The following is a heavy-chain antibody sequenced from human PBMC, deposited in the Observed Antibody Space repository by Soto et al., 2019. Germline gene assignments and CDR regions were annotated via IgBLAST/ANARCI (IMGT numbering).Heavy chain of an antibody. CDR1: GFTFSSYW. J-gene: IGHJ3*02. CDR2: IKQDGSEK. V-gene: IGHV3-7*01. CDR3: AREGQQWLVPGAFDI. Sequence: GGSLRLSCAASGFTFSSYWMSWVRQAPGKGLEWVANIKQDGSEKYYVDSVKGRFTISRDNAKNSLYLQMNSLRAEDTAVYYCAREGQQWLVPGAFDIWGQGTMVTVSS. D-gene: IGHD6-19*01.